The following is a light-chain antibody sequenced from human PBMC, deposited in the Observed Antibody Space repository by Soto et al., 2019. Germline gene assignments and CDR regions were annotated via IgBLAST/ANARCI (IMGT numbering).Light chain of an antibody. J-gene: IGLJ2*01. CDR3: CSYGGISSFVV. CDR2: EGS. Sequence: QSVLTQPASVSGSPGQSITISCTGTSSDVGSYNLVSWYQQHPGKAPKLMIYEGSKRPSGVSNRFSGSKSGNTASLTISGLAAEDEADYYCCSYGGISSFVVFGGGTELSVL. V-gene: IGLV2-23*03. CDR1: SSDVGSYNL.